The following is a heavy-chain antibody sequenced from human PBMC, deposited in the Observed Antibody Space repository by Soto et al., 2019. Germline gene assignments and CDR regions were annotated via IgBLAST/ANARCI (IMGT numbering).Heavy chain of an antibody. D-gene: IGHD2-15*01. V-gene: IGHV3-23*01. Sequence: GGSLRLSCATSGFTFSKYAMSWVRQAPGKGLEWLSTISANGDGTYYADSGKGRFTISRDNSKNTLYLQVNSLRAEDTAVYFCATRARSCSGGSCYALNYWGQGTLVTVSA. CDR1: GFTFSKYA. J-gene: IGHJ4*02. CDR3: ATRARSCSGGSCYALNY. CDR2: ISANGDGT.